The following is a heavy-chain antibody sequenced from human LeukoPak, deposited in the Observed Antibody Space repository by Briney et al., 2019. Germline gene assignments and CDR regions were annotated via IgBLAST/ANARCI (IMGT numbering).Heavy chain of an antibody. CDR3: AKGRFGELRTPLDY. D-gene: IGHD3-10*01. Sequence: GGSLRLSCAASGFTFSNYAMSWVRQAPGKGLQWVSAVGGNGGSTDYADSVKGRFTISRDNSKSTLYLQMNSLRADDTALYYCAKGRFGELRTPLDYWGQGTLVTVSS. J-gene: IGHJ4*02. V-gene: IGHV3-23*01. CDR1: GFTFSNYA. CDR2: VGGNGGST.